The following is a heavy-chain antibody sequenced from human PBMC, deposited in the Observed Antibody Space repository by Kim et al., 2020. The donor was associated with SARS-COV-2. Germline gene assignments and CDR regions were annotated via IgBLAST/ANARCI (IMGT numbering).Heavy chain of an antibody. Sequence: GESLKISCKGSGYSFTSYWIGWVRQMPGKGLEWMGIIYPGDSDTRHSPSFQGQVTISADKSISTAYLQWSSLKASDTAMYYCARQRGYYYYYMDVWGKGTTVTVSS. CDR2: IYPGDSDT. D-gene: IGHD3-10*01. CDR1: GYSFTSYW. J-gene: IGHJ6*03. V-gene: IGHV5-51*01. CDR3: ARQRGYYYYYMDV.